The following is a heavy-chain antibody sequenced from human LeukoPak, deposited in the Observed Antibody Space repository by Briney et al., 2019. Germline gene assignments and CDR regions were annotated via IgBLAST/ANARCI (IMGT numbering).Heavy chain of an antibody. J-gene: IGHJ4*02. CDR2: ICGSADGA. CDR3: ARDPGS. V-gene: IGHV3-23*01. CDR1: GFAFSTYG. Sequence: PGGSLRLSCAASGFAFSTYGMSWVRQTPGKGLEWVSTICGSADGAYYADSVKGRFTISRDNAKNTLYLQMNSLRAEDTAVYYCARDPGSWGQGTLVTVSS. D-gene: IGHD3-10*01.